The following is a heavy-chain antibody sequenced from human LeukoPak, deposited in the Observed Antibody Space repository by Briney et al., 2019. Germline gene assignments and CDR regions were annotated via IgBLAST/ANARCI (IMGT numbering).Heavy chain of an antibody. D-gene: IGHD6-13*01. CDR2: IYPGDSDT. CDR3: ARHGLGYSSSWYGDY. J-gene: IGHJ4*02. CDR1: GYSFNNYW. Sequence: GESLKISCKGSGYSFNNYWIGWARQMSGKGLEWMGIIYPGDSDTRYSPSFQGQVTISADKSISTAYLQWSSLKASDTAMYYCARHGLGYSSSWYGDYWGQGTLVTVSS. V-gene: IGHV5-51*01.